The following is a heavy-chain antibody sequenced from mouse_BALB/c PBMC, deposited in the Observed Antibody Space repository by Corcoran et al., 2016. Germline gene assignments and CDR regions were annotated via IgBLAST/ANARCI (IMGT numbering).Heavy chain of an antibody. V-gene: IGHV3-6*02. CDR2: ISYDGSN. CDR3: VTYYGNYYAMDY. CDR1: GYSITSGYY. J-gene: IGHJ4*01. D-gene: IGHD2-10*01. Sequence: DVQLQESGPGLMKPSQSLSLTCSVTGYSITSGYYWNWIRQFPGNKLEWMGYISYDGSNNYNPSLKNRISITRDTSKNQFFLKLNSVTTEDTATYYCVTYYGNYYAMDYWGQGTSVTVSS.